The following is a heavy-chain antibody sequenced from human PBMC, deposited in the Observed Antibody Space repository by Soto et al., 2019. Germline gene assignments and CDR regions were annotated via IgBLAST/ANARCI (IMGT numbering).Heavy chain of an antibody. CDR1: GGTFSSYA. D-gene: IGHD5-12*01. CDR3: ARDLSGDGYNDGY. J-gene: IGHJ4*02. V-gene: IGHV1-69*13. Sequence: ASVKVSCKASGGTFSSYAISWVRQAPGQGLEWMGGIIPIFGTANYAQKFQGRVTITADESTSTAYMELSSLRSEDTAVYYCARDLSGDGYNDGYWGQGTLVTVSS. CDR2: IIPIFGTA.